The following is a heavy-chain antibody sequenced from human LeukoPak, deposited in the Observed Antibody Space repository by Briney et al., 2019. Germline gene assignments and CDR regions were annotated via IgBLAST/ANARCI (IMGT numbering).Heavy chain of an antibody. CDR2: INPNSGGT. CDR1: GYTFTGYY. Sequence: GASVKVSCKASGYTFTGYYLHWVRQAPGQGLEWMGWINPNSGGTNYVQKFQGRVTMTRDTSISTAYMTLSRLRSDDTAVYYCARRVGSYSRGWFDPWGQGTLVTVSS. D-gene: IGHD1-26*01. CDR3: ARRVGSYSRGWFDP. J-gene: IGHJ5*02. V-gene: IGHV1-2*02.